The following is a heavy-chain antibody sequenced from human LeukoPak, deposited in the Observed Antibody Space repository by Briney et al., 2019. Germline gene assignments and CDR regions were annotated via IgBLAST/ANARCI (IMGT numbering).Heavy chain of an antibody. D-gene: IGHD6-13*01. CDR2: SQTTKPNSCTT. V-gene: IGHV3-72*01. CDR3: VRVVTMSSGWYHFDN. CDR1: GFAITDHH. J-gene: IGHJ4*02. Sequence: GGSLRLPCAASGFAITDHHMDWVRQAPGKGMEWVGRSQTTKPNSCTTEYAASVKGRFTISRDDSKNSLYLQLNSLKTEDTAVYYCVRVVTMSSGWYHFDNWGQGTLVTVSS.